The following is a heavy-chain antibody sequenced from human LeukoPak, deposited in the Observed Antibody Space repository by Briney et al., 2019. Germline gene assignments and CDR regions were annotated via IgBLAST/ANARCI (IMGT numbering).Heavy chain of an antibody. CDR3: ARASYSYDINGWVPFDY. Sequence: SETLSLTCIVSGGSISSGSYYWSWIRQPAGKGLEWIGRIYTSGSTNYNPSLKSRVTISGDTSKNQFSLRLSSVTAADTAVYYCARASYSYDINGWVPFDYWGQGTLVTVSS. V-gene: IGHV4-61*02. CDR1: GGSISSGSYY. D-gene: IGHD3-22*01. CDR2: IYTSGST. J-gene: IGHJ4*02.